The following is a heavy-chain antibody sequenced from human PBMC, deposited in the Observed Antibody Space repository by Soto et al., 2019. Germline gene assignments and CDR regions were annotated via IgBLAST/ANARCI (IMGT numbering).Heavy chain of an antibody. CDR2: IRRDAREK. J-gene: IGHJ4*02. V-gene: IGHV3-7*01. CDR1: GFTFGSYW. CDR3: STPGSVGSSCFFDY. Sequence: GGSLRLSCAASGFTFGSYWMSLVRQAPGKGLEWLATIRRDAREKKYVDSVKGGFTISRDHAKNSLYLQMNSLRAEDTAVYYCSTPGSVGSSCFFDYWGQGTLVTVSS. D-gene: IGHD6-13*01.